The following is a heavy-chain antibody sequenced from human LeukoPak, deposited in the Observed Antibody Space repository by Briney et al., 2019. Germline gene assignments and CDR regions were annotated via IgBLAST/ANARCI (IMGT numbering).Heavy chain of an antibody. Sequence: SETLSLTCAVYGGSFSGYYWSWIRQPPGKGLEWIGEINHSGSTNYNPSLKSRVTISVDTSKNQFSLKLSSVTAADTAVHYCARRYQLLLTGWFDPWGQGTLVTVSS. CDR3: ARRYQLLLTGWFDP. CDR2: INHSGST. CDR1: GGSFSGYY. V-gene: IGHV4-34*01. D-gene: IGHD2-2*01. J-gene: IGHJ5*02.